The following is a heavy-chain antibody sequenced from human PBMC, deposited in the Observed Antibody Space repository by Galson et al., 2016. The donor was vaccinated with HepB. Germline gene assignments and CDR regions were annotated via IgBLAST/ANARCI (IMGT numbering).Heavy chain of an antibody. CDR2: IDTNTGNP. Sequence: SVKVSCKASGFTFTNYAINWVRQAPGQGLEWMGWIDTNTGNPTYAQGFTGRFLFSLDTSVSTAYLQISSLKTEDTALYFCAGDDSSGGAYYYYGLDVWGQGTTVIVTS. D-gene: IGHD3-10*01. CDR3: AGDDSSGGAYYYYGLDV. J-gene: IGHJ6*02. V-gene: IGHV7-4-1*02. CDR1: GFTFTNYA.